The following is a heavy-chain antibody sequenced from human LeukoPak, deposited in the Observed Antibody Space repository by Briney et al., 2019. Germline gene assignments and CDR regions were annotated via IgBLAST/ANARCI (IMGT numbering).Heavy chain of an antibody. J-gene: IGHJ3*02. CDR3: ARDWGSVDYGGNSEAIAFDI. D-gene: IGHD4-23*01. CDR2: INPSGGST. V-gene: IGHV1-46*01. CDR1: GYTFTSYY. Sequence: ASVKVSCKASGYTFTSYYMHWVRQAPGQGLEWMGIINPSGGSTSYAQKFQGRVTMTRDMSTSTVYMELSSLRSEDTAAYYCARDWGSVDYGGNSEAIAFDIWGQGTMVTVSS.